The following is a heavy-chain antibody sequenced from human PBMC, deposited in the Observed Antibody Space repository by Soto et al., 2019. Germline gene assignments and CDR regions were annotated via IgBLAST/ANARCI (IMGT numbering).Heavy chain of an antibody. Sequence: QVQLMQSGAEVKKPGASVKVSCKASGNTFTNYYIHWVRQAPGQGLEWMGTINPSGGHTTYAQKFLGRVTMPRDPSTSTLYMELTSLRSEDTAVYYCARGGHVVVVTAAFDYWGQGTLVTVSS. J-gene: IGHJ4*02. CDR1: GNTFTNYY. CDR3: ARGGHVVVVTAAFDY. V-gene: IGHV1-46*01. CDR2: INPSGGHT. D-gene: IGHD2-21*02.